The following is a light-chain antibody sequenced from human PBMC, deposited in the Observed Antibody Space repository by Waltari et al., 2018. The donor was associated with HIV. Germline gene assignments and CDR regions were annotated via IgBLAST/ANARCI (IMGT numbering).Light chain of an antibody. CDR3: QQYNNWWT. Sequence: EIVMTQSPATLSVSPGERATLSCRASQSVRRNLAWYQQKPGQAPRLLIYDASTRATGIPARFSGSGSGTEFSLTISSLQSEDFALYYCQQYNNWWTFGQGTKVEIK. CDR2: DAS. CDR1: QSVRRN. J-gene: IGKJ1*01. V-gene: IGKV3-15*01.